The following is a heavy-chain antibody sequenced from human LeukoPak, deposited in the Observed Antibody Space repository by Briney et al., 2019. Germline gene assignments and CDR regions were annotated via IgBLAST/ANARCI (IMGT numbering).Heavy chain of an antibody. CDR2: ISSSGSTI. D-gene: IGHD6-19*01. J-gene: IGHJ4*02. V-gene: IGHV3-48*03. Sequence: PGGSLRLSCAASGFTFSSYEMNWVRQAPGKGLEWVSYISSSGSTIYYADSVKGRFTISRDNAKNSLYLQMNSMRAEATAVYYCARTPLSIAVAVDYWGQGTLVTVSS. CDR3: ARTPLSIAVAVDY. CDR1: GFTFSSYE.